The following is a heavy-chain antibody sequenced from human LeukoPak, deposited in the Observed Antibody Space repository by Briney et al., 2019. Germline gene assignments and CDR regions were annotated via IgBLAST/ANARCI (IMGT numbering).Heavy chain of an antibody. CDR2: IYYSGST. D-gene: IGHD3-3*01. CDR3: ARGTYYDFWSGYFDYYYYGMDV. J-gene: IGHJ6*02. Sequence: PSETLSLTCTVSGGSISSYYWSWIRQPPGKGLEWIGYIYYSGSTNYNPSLKSRVTISVDTSKNQFSLKLSSVTAADTDVYYCARGTYYDFWSGYFDYYYYGMDVWGQGTTVTVSS. V-gene: IGHV4-59*01. CDR1: GGSISSYY.